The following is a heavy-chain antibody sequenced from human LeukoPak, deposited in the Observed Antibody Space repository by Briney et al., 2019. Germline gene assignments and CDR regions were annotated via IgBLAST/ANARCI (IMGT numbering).Heavy chain of an antibody. D-gene: IGHD5-18*01. CDR2: INHSGST. CDR1: GGSLSGYY. CDR3: APRGDIEHSYGFGKWLDP. V-gene: IGHV4-34*01. J-gene: IGHJ5*02. Sequence: SETLSLTCAVYGGSLSGYYWSWIRQPPGKGLEWIGEINHSGSTNYNASLKSRVTISVDTSKKQFSLKLSSVTAADTAVYYCAPRGDIEHSYGFGKWLDPWGQGTLVTVSS.